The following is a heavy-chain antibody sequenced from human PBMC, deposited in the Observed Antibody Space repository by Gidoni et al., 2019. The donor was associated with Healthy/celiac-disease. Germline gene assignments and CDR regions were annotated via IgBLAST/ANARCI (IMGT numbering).Heavy chain of an antibody. CDR2: ISSSSSTI. CDR3: AREVGGDYGSGAFDI. J-gene: IGHJ3*02. V-gene: IGHV3-48*02. D-gene: IGHD3-10*01. Sequence: EVQLVESVGGLVQPGGSLRLSCAASGFTFSSYSMNWVRQAPGKGLEWVSYISSSSSTIYYADSVKGRFTISRDNAKNSLYLQMNSLRDEDTAVYYCAREVGGDYGSGAFDIWGQGTMVTVSS. CDR1: GFTFSSYS.